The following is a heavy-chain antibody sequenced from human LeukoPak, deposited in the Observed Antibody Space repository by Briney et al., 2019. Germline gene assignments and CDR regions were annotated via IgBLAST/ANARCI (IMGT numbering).Heavy chain of an antibody. CDR1: GFTCSSYV. Sequence: GGSLRLSCAASGFTCSSYVMSWVRQAPGKGLEWVSAISGSGATTYYADSVKGRFTISRDNSKNTLYLHMNSLRAEDTAVYYCAKRVSGTTFYWGQGTLVTVSS. V-gene: IGHV3-23*01. CDR2: ISGSGATT. CDR3: AKRVSGTTFY. J-gene: IGHJ4*02. D-gene: IGHD1-1*01.